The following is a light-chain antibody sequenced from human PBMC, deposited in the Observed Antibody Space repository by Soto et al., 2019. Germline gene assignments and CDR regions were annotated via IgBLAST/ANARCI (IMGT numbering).Light chain of an antibody. J-gene: IGKJ4*01. V-gene: IGKV3-15*01. CDR2: GAS. CDR1: QSVSRN. CDR3: QQYNNGPPLT. Sequence: EIVMTQSPATLSVSPGERATLSCRASQSVSRNLAWYQQKPGQAPRLLIYGASTSATGIPARFSGSGSGTDFTLTISSLQSEELAVYYGQQYNNGPPLTFGGGTKVEIK.